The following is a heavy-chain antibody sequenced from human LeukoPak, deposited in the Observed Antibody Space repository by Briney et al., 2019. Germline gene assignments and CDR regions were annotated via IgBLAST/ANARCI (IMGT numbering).Heavy chain of an antibody. J-gene: IGHJ5*02. V-gene: IGHV1-8*01. CDR2: MNPNSGNT. Sequence: ASVKVSCKASGYTFTSYDINWVRQATGQGLEWMGWMNPNSGNTGYAQKFQGRVTMTRNTSISTAYMELSSLRSEDTAVYYCARGALRITIVRGVIITDNWFDPWGQGTLVTVSS. CDR3: ARGALRITIVRGVIITDNWFDP. CDR1: GYTFTSYD. D-gene: IGHD3-10*01.